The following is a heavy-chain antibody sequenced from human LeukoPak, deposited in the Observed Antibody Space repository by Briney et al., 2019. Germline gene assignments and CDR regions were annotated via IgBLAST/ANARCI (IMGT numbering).Heavy chain of an antibody. D-gene: IGHD3-10*01. V-gene: IGHV3-30*18. Sequence: PARSLTLSCLASAFTSSTYAMHWVRQAPDKGLEWEAVISYDGSNKYYADSVKGRFTISRDNSKNTLYLQMNSLRAEDTAVYYCAKETGSGSYYEYYFDYWGQGTLVTVSS. CDR2: ISYDGSNK. CDR3: AKETGSGSYYEYYFDY. CDR1: AFTSSTYA. J-gene: IGHJ4*02.